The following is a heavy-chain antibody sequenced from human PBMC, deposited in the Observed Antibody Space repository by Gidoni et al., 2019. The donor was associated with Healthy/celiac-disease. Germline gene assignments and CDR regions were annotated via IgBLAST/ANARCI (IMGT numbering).Heavy chain of an antibody. V-gene: IGHV3-9*01. CDR3: AKATSYGSGSYYYYGMDV. CDR1: GFTCDEYA. D-gene: IGHD3-10*01. Sequence: EVQLVESGGGVVQPGRSLRLSGAASGFTCDEYAMHWVRQAPGKGLEWVSVIRWNRGSIGYADSVKGRFTISRDNAKNSLYLPMHSLRAEDTALYYCAKATSYGSGSYYYYGMDVWGQGTTVTVSS. CDR2: IRWNRGSI. J-gene: IGHJ6*02.